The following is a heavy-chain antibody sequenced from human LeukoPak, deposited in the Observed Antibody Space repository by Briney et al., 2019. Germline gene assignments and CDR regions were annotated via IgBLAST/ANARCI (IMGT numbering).Heavy chain of an antibody. J-gene: IGHJ4*02. CDR2: ISSSSSYI. V-gene: IGHV3-21*01. Sequence: SGGSLRLSCAASGFTFSSYSMNWVRQAPGKGLEWVSSISSSSSYIYYADSVKGRFTISRDNAKNSLYLQMNSLRAEDTAVYYCARALYPYGSGSYPGDYWGQGTLVTVSS. CDR3: ARALYPYGSGSYPGDY. CDR1: GFTFSSYS. D-gene: IGHD3-10*01.